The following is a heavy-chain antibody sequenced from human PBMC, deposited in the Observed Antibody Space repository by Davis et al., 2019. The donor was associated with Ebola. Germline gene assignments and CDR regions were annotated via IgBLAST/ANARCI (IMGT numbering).Heavy chain of an antibody. D-gene: IGHD1-1*01. Sequence: PSETLSLTCTVSGGSISSYYWSWIRQPPGKGLEWIGYIYYSGSTNYNPSLKSRVTISVDTSKNQFSLKLSSVTAADTAVYYCARVLSRTTVNYYYYYGMDVWGQGTTVTVSS. CDR3: ARVLSRTTVNYYYYYGMDV. J-gene: IGHJ6*02. CDR2: IYYSGST. CDR1: GGSISSYY. V-gene: IGHV4-59*08.